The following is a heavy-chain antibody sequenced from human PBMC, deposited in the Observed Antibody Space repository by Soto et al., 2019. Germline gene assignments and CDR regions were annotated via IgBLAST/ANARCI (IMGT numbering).Heavy chain of an antibody. D-gene: IGHD2-21*02. J-gene: IGHJ4*02. CDR3: ARVEDCGGDCYSSVNY. Sequence: SETLSLTCTVSGGSVSSGSYYWSWIRQPPGKGLEWIGYIYYSGSTNYNPSLKSRVTISVDTSKNQFSLKLSSVTAADTAVYYCARVEDCGGDCYSSVNYWGQGTLVTVS. CDR2: IYYSGST. CDR1: GGSVSSGSYY. V-gene: IGHV4-61*01.